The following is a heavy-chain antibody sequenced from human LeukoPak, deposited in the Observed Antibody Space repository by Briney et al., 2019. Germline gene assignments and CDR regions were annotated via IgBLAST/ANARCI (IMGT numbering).Heavy chain of an antibody. V-gene: IGHV4-59*01. D-gene: IGHD6-13*01. J-gene: IGHJ4*02. CDR1: GGSISSYY. CDR3: ASGTQQLGFDY. Sequence: SETLSLTCTVPGGSISSYYWSWIRQPPGKGLEWIGYIYYSGSTNYNPSLKSRVTISVDTSKNQFSLKLSSVTAADTAVYYCASGTQQLGFDYWGQGTLVTVSS. CDR2: IYYSGST.